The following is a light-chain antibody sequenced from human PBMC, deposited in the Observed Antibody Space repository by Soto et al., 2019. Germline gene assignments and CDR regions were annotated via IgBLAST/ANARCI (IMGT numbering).Light chain of an antibody. J-gene: IGKJ5*01. CDR1: QSVSSSY. CDR3: QQYGSSPPIT. CDR2: GAS. V-gene: IGKV3-20*01. Sequence: EIVLTQPPGTLSLSPGERATLSWRASQSVSSSYLTWYQQKPGQAPRLLIYGASSRATGIPDRFSGSGSGTDFTLTISRLEPEDFAVYYCQQYGSSPPITFGQGTRLEIK.